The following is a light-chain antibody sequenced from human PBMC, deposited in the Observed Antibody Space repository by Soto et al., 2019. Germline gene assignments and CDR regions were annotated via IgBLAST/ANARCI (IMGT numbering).Light chain of an antibody. CDR2: GAS. Sequence: EIQMTQSPSALSASIGDRITITCRASQSISTYLNWYQQKPGKAPSLLIYGASTLQSGVPSRFSGSGSATDFTLTISSLQPEDFATYYCQQNFITPPLTFGGGTKVEIK. CDR3: QQNFITPPLT. CDR1: QSISTY. V-gene: IGKV1-39*01. J-gene: IGKJ4*01.